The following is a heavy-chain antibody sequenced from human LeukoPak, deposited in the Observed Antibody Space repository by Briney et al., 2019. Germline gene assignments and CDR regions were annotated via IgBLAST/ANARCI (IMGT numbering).Heavy chain of an antibody. CDR3: ARHPDVATVDY. CDR1: GGSISSYY. D-gene: IGHD4-17*01. V-gene: IGHV3-7*05. CDR2: IYDDGGGT. J-gene: IGHJ4*02. Sequence: ETLSLTCTVSGGSISSYYWTWVRQAPGKGLEWVASIYDDGGGTYYVDSAKGRFTISRDNAQNSLFLQMTSLRAEDTAIYYCARHPDVATVDYWGQGTLVTVSS.